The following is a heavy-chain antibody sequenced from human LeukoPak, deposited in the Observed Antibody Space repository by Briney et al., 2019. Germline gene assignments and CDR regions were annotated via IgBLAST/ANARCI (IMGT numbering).Heavy chain of an antibody. CDR2: VYWDDDK. V-gene: IGHV2-5*02. J-gene: IGHJ4*02. D-gene: IGHD2-15*01. Sequence: SGPTLVNPTQTLTLTCTFSGFSLSTSGVGVGWIRQPPGKALEWLALVYWDDDKRYSPSLKSRLTITKDTSKNQVVLTLTNMDPVDTATYYCAHRYCSGGSCYLTGDFDYWGQRTLVTVSS. CDR1: GFSLSTSGVG. CDR3: AHRYCSGGSCYLTGDFDY.